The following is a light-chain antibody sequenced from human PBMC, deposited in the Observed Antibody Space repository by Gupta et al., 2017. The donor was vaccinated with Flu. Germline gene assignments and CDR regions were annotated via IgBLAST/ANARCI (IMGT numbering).Light chain of an antibody. V-gene: IGLV1-44*01. Sequence: QSVLTQAPSASGTPGQRVTISCSGSSSNIGSNIVNWYQQFPGPAPKLLIYSNNQRPFGVPDRVSGSQSGTSASLAISGLQSEDEADYYCATWDDTLSAQVFGGGTRLTVL. J-gene: IGLJ3*02. CDR2: SNN. CDR3: ATWDDTLSAQV. CDR1: SSNIGSNI.